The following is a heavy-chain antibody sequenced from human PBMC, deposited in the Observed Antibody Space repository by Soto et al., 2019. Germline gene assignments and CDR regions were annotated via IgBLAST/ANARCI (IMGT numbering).Heavy chain of an antibody. V-gene: IGHV3-48*01. CDR2: INYSSSTI. CDR1: GFTFSTYG. CDR3: ARDYSMIVVVPGY. D-gene: IGHD3-22*01. J-gene: IGHJ4*02. Sequence: GGSLRLSCAASGFTFSTYGMTWVRQAPGKGLEWLSYINYSSSTIYYADSVEGRFTISRDNSNNSLYLQMNSLRAEDTAVYYCARDYSMIVVVPGYWGQGTLVTVSS.